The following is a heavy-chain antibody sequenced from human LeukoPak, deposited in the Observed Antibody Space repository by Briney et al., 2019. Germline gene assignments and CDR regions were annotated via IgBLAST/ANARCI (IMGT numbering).Heavy chain of an antibody. CDR3: ARGFDEYYGMDV. CDR2: IKQDGSEK. D-gene: IGHD2/OR15-2a*01. CDR1: GFTFTIYW. J-gene: IGHJ6*04. V-gene: IGHV3-7*03. Sequence: GGSLRLSCAASGFTFTIYWMNWVRQAPGKGLEWVANIKQDGSEKYYVGSVKGRFTISRDNARESLYWQMNSLRAEDTAVYYCARGFDEYYGMDVWGKGTSVTVSS.